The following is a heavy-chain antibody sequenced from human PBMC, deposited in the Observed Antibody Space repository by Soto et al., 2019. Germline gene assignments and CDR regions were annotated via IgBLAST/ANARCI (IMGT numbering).Heavy chain of an antibody. CDR3: SRSRVGYNPIDY. D-gene: IGHD5-12*01. CDR1: GFTFSESA. J-gene: IGHJ4*02. CDR2: IRSKANNYAT. V-gene: IGHV3-73*02. Sequence: EVQMVESGGGLVQPGGSLKLSCAASGFTFSESAIHWVRQASGKGLEWVGHIRSKANNYATAYAASVKGRFTISRDDSKNTASLQMSSLKTEDTAVYYCSRSRVGYNPIDYWGQGTLVTVSS.